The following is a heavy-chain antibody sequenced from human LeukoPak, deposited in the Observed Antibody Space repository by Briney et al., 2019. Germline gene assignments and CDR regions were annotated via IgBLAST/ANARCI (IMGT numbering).Heavy chain of an antibody. J-gene: IGHJ4*02. Sequence: GGSLRLSCEASGFTFSSYGMHWVRQAPGKGLEWVAVIWFDGTHIYYADSVKGRFTISRDNSKNTLYVQMNSLRAEDTAVYYCARSRTYSQMVHYFDYWGQGTLVTVSS. CDR1: GFTFSSYG. CDR3: ARSRTYSQMVHYFDY. V-gene: IGHV3-33*01. D-gene: IGHD3-10*01. CDR2: IWFDGTHI.